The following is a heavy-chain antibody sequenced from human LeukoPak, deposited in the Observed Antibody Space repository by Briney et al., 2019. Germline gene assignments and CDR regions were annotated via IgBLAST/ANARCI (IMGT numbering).Heavy chain of an antibody. J-gene: IGHJ4*02. CDR1: GFSFSSYA. V-gene: IGHV3-21*01. CDR3: ATEQLAAAGTVLDY. CDR2: IYSGTT. D-gene: IGHD6-13*01. Sequence: GGSLRLSCATSGFSFSSYAMSWVRQAPGKGLEWVSFIYSGTTHYSDSVKGRFTISRDNAKNSLYLQMNSLRAEDTAVYYCATEQLAAAGTVLDYWGQGTLVTVSS.